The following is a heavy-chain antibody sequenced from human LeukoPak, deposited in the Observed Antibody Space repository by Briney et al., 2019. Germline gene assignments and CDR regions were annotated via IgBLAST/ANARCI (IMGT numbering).Heavy chain of an antibody. J-gene: IGHJ4*02. CDR1: GGSFSGYY. CDR3: ARDNPTVTVFDY. D-gene: IGHD4-11*01. Sequence: SETLSLTCAVYGGSFSGYYWSWIRQPPGKGLEWIGEINHSGSTNYNPSLKSRVTISVDTSKNQFSLKLSSVTAADTAVYYCARDNPTVTVFDYRGQGTLVTVSS. V-gene: IGHV4-34*01. CDR2: INHSGST.